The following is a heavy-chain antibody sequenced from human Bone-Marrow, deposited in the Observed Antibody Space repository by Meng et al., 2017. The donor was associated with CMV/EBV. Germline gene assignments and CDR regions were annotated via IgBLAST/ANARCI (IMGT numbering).Heavy chain of an antibody. CDR1: GFTVSSNY. J-gene: IGHJ4*02. CDR2: IWFDGNTK. CDR3: AKDKGLRYLEWSVV. D-gene: IGHD3-3*01. V-gene: IGHV3-30*02. Sequence: GESLKISCAASGFTVSSNYMSWVRQAPGKGLEWVAFIWFDGNTKNFADSVKGRFTISRDNSKNTLYLQMNSLRPEDTATYFCAKDKGLRYLEWSVVRGQGTLVTVSS.